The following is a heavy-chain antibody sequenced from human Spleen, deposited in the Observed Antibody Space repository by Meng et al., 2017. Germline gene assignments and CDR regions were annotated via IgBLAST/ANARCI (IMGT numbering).Heavy chain of an antibody. J-gene: IGHJ6*02. D-gene: IGHD5-18*01. V-gene: IGHV3-11*04. CDR1: GFTFSDYH. CDR3: ARRAYRNGYYYYGMDV. CDR2: ISSSGSSI. Sequence: GGSLRLSCAASGFTFSDYHMSWIRQAPGKGLEWLSYISSSGSSIYYADSVKGRFTISRDNAKNSLYLQMNSLRAEDTAVYYCARRAYRNGYYYYGMDVWGQGTTVTV.